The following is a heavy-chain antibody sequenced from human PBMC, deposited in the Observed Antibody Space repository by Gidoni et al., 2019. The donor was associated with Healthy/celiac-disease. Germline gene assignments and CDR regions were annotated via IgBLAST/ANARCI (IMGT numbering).Heavy chain of an antibody. CDR1: GFSFSSYA. J-gene: IGHJ3*02. CDR2: ISGSGGST. V-gene: IGHV3-23*01. Sequence: EVQLLESGGGLVQHGGSLRLSCAASGFSFSSYAMSWVRQAPGKGLEWVSAISGSGGSTYYADSVKGRFTISRDNSKNTLYLQMNSLRAEDTAVYYCAKRIAARTDAFDIWGQGTMVTVSS. CDR3: AKRIAARTDAFDI. D-gene: IGHD6-6*01.